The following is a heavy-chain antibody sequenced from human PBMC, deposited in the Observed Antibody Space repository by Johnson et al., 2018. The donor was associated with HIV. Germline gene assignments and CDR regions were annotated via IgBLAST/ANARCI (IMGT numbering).Heavy chain of an antibody. V-gene: IGHV3-20*04. CDR3: ARGPHHSSGTTLRGAFDI. CDR1: GFTFDDYG. Sequence: VQLVESGGGVVRPGGSLRLSCAASGFTFDDYGMSWVRQAPGKGLELVSGINWNGGSTGYADSVKGRFTISRDNAKNSLYLQMNSLRAEDTALYYCARGPHHSSGTTLRGAFDIWGQGTMVTVSS. CDR2: INWNGGST. J-gene: IGHJ3*02. D-gene: IGHD1-7*01.